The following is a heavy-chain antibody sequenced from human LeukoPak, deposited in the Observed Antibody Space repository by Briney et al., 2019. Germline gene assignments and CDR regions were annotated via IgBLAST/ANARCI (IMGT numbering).Heavy chain of an antibody. J-gene: IGHJ4*02. V-gene: IGHV1-18*01. D-gene: IGHD3-22*01. CDR3: ASSYYYDSSGYFPLDY. CDR1: GYTFTSYG. CDR2: ISAYNGNT. Sequence: ASVNVSCKASGYTFTSYGISWVRQAPGQGLEWMGWISAYNGNTNYAQKLQGRVTMTTDTSTSTAYMELRSLRSDDTAVYYCASSYYYDSSGYFPLDYWGQGTLVTVSS.